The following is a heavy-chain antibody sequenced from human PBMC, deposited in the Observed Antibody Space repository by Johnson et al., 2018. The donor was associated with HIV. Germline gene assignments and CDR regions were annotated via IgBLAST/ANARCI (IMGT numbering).Heavy chain of an antibody. V-gene: IGHV3-30*14. CDR2: ISYDGSNK. CDR3: ARGVRNSYGYLLGTFDI. J-gene: IGHJ3*02. Sequence: QVQLVESGGGVVQPGRSLRLSCAASGFTFSSYAMHWVRQAPGKGLEWVAVISYDGSNKYYADSVKGRFTISRDNSKNTLYLQMNSLRREGTAVYYCARGVRNSYGYLLGTFDIWGQGTMVTVSS. CDR1: GFTFSSYA. D-gene: IGHD5-18*01.